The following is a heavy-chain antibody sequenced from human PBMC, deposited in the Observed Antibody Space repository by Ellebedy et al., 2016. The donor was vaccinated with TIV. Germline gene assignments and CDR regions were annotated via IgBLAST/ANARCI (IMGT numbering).Heavy chain of an antibody. J-gene: IGHJ4*02. CDR3: SRHTDYTLDY. Sequence: GESLKISCAASGFTFSDYYMSWIRPAPGKGLELVSYISSSGSTIYYADSVKGRSTISRDNAKNSLYLQMNSLRAEDTAVYYCSRHTDYTLDYWGQGALVTVSS. V-gene: IGHV3-11*04. CDR1: GFTFSDYY. CDR2: ISSSGSTI. D-gene: IGHD4-11*01.